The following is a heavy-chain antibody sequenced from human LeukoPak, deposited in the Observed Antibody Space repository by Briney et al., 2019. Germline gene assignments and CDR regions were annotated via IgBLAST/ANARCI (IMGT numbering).Heavy chain of an antibody. CDR3: ARTVWFGESYDAFDI. CDR1: GFTVSSNY. Sequence: GGSLRLSCAASGFTVSSNYMSWVRQAPGKGLEWVSVIYSGGSTYYADSVKGRFTISRDNSKNTLYLQMNSLRAEDTAVYYCARTVWFGESYDAFDIWGQGTMVTVSS. CDR2: IYSGGST. D-gene: IGHD3-10*01. J-gene: IGHJ3*02. V-gene: IGHV3-53*01.